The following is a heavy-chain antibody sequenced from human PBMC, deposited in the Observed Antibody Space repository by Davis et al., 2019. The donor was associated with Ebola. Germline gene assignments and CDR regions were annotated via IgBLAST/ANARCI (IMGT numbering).Heavy chain of an antibody. CDR1: GYMFTNYG. V-gene: IGHV1-18*04. Sequence: ASVKVSCKASGYMFTNYGISWVRQAPGQGLEWMGWISGYNGNTDYAQTVQGRVSMTTDTSTSTAYMELRSLRSDDTAVYYCARAVGWSGSYYALDYWGQGTLVTVSS. CDR3: ARAVGWSGSYYALDY. J-gene: IGHJ4*02. CDR2: ISGYNGNT. D-gene: IGHD1-26*01.